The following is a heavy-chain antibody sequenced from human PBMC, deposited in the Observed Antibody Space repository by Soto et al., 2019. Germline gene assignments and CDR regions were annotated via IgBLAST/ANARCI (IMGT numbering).Heavy chain of an antibody. CDR3: ARDPDYYGSGSYGIDY. CDR2: IWYDGSNK. D-gene: IGHD3-10*01. V-gene: IGHV3-33*01. J-gene: IGHJ4*02. Sequence: GGSLRLSCAASGFTFSSYGMHWVRQAPGKGLEWVAVIWYDGSNKYYADSVKGRFTISRDNSKNTLYLQMNSLRAEDTAVYYCARDPDYYGSGSYGIDYWGQGTLVTVSS. CDR1: GFTFSSYG.